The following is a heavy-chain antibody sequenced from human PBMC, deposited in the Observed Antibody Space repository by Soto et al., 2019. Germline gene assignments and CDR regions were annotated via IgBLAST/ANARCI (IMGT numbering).Heavy chain of an antibody. V-gene: IGHV1-18*01. Sequence: QVQLVQSGAEVRRPGASVKVSCKASGYTFSNDGINWVRQAPGQGLEWMGWISAYNGNTEYAQNFQGRVTMTTDTSTRTAYMELRSLRSDDTAVYPCAIGGPTSAEYYCGMDVWGLGTTVTVSS. CDR1: GYTFSNDG. CDR3: AIGGPTSAEYYCGMDV. J-gene: IGHJ6*02. D-gene: IGHD3-10*01. CDR2: ISAYNGNT.